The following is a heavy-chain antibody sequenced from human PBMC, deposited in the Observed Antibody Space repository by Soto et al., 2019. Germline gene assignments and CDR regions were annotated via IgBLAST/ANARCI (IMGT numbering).Heavy chain of an antibody. CDR1: GYTFTSYG. Sequence: QVQLVQSGAEVKKPGASVKVSCKASGYTFTSYGISWVRQAPGQGLEWMGWISAYNGNTYYAQKLQGRVTMNTDTSTSTAYMELRSRRADDTTVYYCARYGATTAFDYWGQGTLVTVSS. V-gene: IGHV1-18*01. CDR3: ARYGATTAFDY. D-gene: IGHD1-26*01. CDR2: ISAYNGNT. J-gene: IGHJ4*02.